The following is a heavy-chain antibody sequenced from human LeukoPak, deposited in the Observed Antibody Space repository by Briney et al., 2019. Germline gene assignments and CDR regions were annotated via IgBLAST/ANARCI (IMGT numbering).Heavy chain of an antibody. V-gene: IGHV3-64*01. Sequence: GSLRLSCAASGFTFSSYAMHWVRQAPGKGLEYVSAISSNGGSTYYANSVKGRFTISRDNSKNTLYLQMGSLRAEDMAVYYCARDDYDFWSGLYYWGQGTLVTVSS. CDR3: ARDDYDFWSGLYY. CDR2: ISSNGGST. CDR1: GFTFSSYA. J-gene: IGHJ4*02. D-gene: IGHD3-3*01.